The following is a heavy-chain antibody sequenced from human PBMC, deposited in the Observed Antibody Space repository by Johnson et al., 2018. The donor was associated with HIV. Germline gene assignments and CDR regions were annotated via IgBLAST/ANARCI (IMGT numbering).Heavy chain of an antibody. CDR2: ISGSGGST. Sequence: VQLVESGGGVVRPGGSLRLSCAASGFTFDDYGMSWVRQAPGKGLEWVSAISGSGGSTYYADSVKGRFTISRDNAKNSLYLQMTSLRTEDTALYYCARTGRLFDAFDIWGQGTMVTVSS. CDR1: GFTFDDYG. J-gene: IGHJ3*02. V-gene: IGHV3-20*04. D-gene: IGHD2-21*01. CDR3: ARTGRLFDAFDI.